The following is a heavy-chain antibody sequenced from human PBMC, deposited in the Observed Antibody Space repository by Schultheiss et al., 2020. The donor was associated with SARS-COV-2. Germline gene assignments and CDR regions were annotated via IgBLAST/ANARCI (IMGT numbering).Heavy chain of an antibody. CDR3: ARDRRSSGWSPTYFDF. V-gene: IGHV4-31*03. D-gene: IGHD6-19*01. J-gene: IGHJ4*02. CDR1: GGSISSGGYY. CDR2: IYYSGST. Sequence: SETLSLTCTVSGGSISSGGYYWSWIRQHPGKGLEWIGYIYYSGSTYYNPSLKSRVTISVDTSKNQLSLKLSSVTAADTAVYYCARDRRSSGWSPTYFDFWGQGTLVTVSS.